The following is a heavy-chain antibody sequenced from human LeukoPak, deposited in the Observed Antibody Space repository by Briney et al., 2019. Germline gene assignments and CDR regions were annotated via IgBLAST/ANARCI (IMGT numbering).Heavy chain of an antibody. CDR2: INHSGST. CDR1: GGSFSGYY. D-gene: IGHD5-18*01. CDR3: ARVGEDTAMVDY. V-gene: IGHV4-34*01. Sequence: SETLSLTCAVYGGSFSGYYWSWIRQPPGKGLEWIGEINHSGSTNYNPSLKSRVTISVDTSKNQFSLKLSSVTAADTGVYYCARVGEDTAMVDYWGQGTLVTVSS. J-gene: IGHJ4*02.